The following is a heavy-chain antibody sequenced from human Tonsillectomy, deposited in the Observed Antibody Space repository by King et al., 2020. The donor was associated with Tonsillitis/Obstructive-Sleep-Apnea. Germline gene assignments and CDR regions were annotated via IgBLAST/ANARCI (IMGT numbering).Heavy chain of an antibody. CDR3: ARQQYYYYYMDV. V-gene: IGHV4-39*01. J-gene: IGHJ6*03. Sequence: QLQESGPGLVKPSETLSLTCTVSGGSISSSSYYWGWIRQPPGKGLEWIGSIYYSGSTYYNTSLKSRVTISVDTSKNQFSLKLSSVTAADTAVYYCARQQYYYYYMDVWGKGTTVTVSS. CDR2: IYYSGST. CDR1: GGSISSSSYY.